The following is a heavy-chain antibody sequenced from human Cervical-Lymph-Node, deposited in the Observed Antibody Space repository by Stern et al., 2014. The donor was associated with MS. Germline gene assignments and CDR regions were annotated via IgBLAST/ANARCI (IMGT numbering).Heavy chain of an antibody. CDR1: GGSFNGYA. CDR2: IIPIFGTA. J-gene: IGHJ6*02. CDR3: ARGETPIPSYGMDV. Sequence: EQLVQSGAEVKKPGSSVKVSCKASGGSFNGYAISWVRQAPGQGLEWLGGIIPIFGTANYAQKFQGRVAITADRSTSTAYMELTSLRSEDTAVYYCARGETPIPSYGMDVWGQGTTVTVSS. V-gene: IGHV1-69*06. D-gene: IGHD1-26*01.